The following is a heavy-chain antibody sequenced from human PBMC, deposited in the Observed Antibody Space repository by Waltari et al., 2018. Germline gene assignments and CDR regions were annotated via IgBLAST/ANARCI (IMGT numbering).Heavy chain of an antibody. Sequence: EVQLLESGGGLVQPGGSLRLSCAASGLTFSGLGMSWVRQARGKGMGWVSAVLVDGDTTFYAESVKGRFTISGDNSMKTLYLQMNSLRAEDTAAYYCAKGRGPLSIQGWEWGQGTLVTVSS. CDR3: AKGRGPLSIQGWE. CDR1: GLTFSGLG. J-gene: IGHJ4*02. D-gene: IGHD1-26*01. CDR2: VLVDGDTT. V-gene: IGHV3-23*01.